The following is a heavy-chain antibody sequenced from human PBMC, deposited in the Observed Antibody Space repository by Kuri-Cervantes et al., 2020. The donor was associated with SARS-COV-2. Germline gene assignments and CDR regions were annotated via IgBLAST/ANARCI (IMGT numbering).Heavy chain of an antibody. Sequence: ASVKVFCKASGYTFTGYYMHWVRQAPGQGLEWMGWINPNSGNTGYAQKFQGRVTMTRNTSISTAYMELSSLRSDDTAVYYCARVKFYSIAARHHDAFDIWGQGTMGTVSS. J-gene: IGHJ3*02. CDR1: GYTFTGYY. CDR3: ARVKFYSIAARHHDAFDI. CDR2: INPNSGNT. D-gene: IGHD6-6*01. V-gene: IGHV1-8*02.